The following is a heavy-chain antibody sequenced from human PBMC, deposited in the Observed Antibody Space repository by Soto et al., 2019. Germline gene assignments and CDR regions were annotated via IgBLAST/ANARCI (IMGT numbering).Heavy chain of an antibody. Sequence: GGSLRLSCAASGFTFSSYGMHWVRQAPGKGLEWVAVISYDGSNKYYADSVKGRFTISRDNSKNTLYLQMNSLRAEDTAVYYCAKGGGQWLVHDYYYGMDVWGQGTTVTVSS. V-gene: IGHV3-30*18. D-gene: IGHD6-19*01. CDR2: ISYDGSNK. J-gene: IGHJ6*02. CDR3: AKGGGQWLVHDYYYGMDV. CDR1: GFTFSSYG.